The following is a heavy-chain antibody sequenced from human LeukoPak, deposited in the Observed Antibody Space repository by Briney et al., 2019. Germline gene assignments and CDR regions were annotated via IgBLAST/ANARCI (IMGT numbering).Heavy chain of an antibody. CDR3: ARALGRNWFGP. CDR1: GSSINSDYY. J-gene: IGHJ5*02. CDR2: IYHSGTT. D-gene: IGHD7-27*01. Sequence: SETLSLTCAVSGSSINSDYYWGWIRQPPGQGLEWIGSIYHSGTTNYNPSLKSRVTISVDTSKNQFSLKLNSVTAADTAIYYCARALGRNWFGPWGQGTLVTVSS. V-gene: IGHV4-38-2*01.